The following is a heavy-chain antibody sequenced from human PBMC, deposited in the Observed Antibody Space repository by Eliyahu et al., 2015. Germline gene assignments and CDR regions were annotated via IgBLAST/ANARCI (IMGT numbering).Heavy chain of an antibody. Sequence: GSISSYYWSWIRQPAGKGLEWIGRIYTSESTNYNPSLKSRVTMSVDTSKNQFSLKLSSVTAADTAVYYCARDDYYGMDVWGQGTTVTVSS. J-gene: IGHJ6*02. CDR1: GSISSYY. CDR3: ARDDYYGMDV. CDR2: IYTSEST. V-gene: IGHV4-4*07.